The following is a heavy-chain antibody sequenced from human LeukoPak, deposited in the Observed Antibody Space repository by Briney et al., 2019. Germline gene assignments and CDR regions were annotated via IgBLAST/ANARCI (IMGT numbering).Heavy chain of an antibody. CDR3: ARDSSGYCSGGSCLQNWFDP. Sequence: SETLSLTCTVSGGSISSYYWSRIRQPPGKGLEWIGYIYYSGSTNYNPSLKSRVTISVDTSKSQFSLKLSSVTAADTAVYYCARDSSGYCSGGSCLQNWFDPWGQGTLVTVSS. D-gene: IGHD2-15*01. J-gene: IGHJ5*02. CDR2: IYYSGST. CDR1: GGSISSYY. V-gene: IGHV4-59*01.